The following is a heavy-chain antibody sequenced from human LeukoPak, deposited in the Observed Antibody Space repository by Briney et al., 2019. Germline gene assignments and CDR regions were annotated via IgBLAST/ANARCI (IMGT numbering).Heavy chain of an antibody. Sequence: GGSLRLSCAASGFTFSSYSMNWVRQAPGKGLEWLSYLSSSSSTIYYADSVKGRFTVSRDNAQNSLYLQMNSLRDEDTAVYYRGRATLAVQYYFDYWGQGTLVTVSS. CDR3: GRATLAVQYYFDY. D-gene: IGHD6-6*01. CDR2: LSSSSSTI. J-gene: IGHJ4*02. V-gene: IGHV3-48*02. CDR1: GFTFSSYS.